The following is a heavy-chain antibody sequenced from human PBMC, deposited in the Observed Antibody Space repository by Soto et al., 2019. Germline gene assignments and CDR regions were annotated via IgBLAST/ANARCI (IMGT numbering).Heavy chain of an antibody. CDR3: ARGPYYDCWSGYQHWFDP. V-gene: IGHV1-8*01. CDR1: GYTFTSYD. Sequence: ASVKVSCKASGYTFTSYDINWVRQATGQGLEWMGWMNPNSGNTGYAQKFQGRVTMTRNTSISTAYMELSSLRSEDTAVYYCARGPYYDCWSGYQHWFDPWGQGTLVTVSS. J-gene: IGHJ5*02. D-gene: IGHD3-3*01. CDR2: MNPNSGNT.